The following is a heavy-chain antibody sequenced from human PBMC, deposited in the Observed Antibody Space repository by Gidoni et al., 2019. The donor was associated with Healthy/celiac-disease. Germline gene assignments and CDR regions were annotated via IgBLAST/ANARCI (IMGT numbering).Heavy chain of an antibody. V-gene: IGHV3-21*01. J-gene: IGHJ5*02. CDR2: ISSSSSYI. D-gene: IGHD3-10*01. Sequence: EGQPVESGGGLVKPGGSRRRTGEAAGFHVSSYSMNWVRQAPGKGLEWVSSISSSSSYIYYADSVKGRFTISRDNAKNSLYLQMHSLRAEDTAVYYCATRITMVQGVQSWFDPWGQGTLVTVSS. CDR1: GFHVSSYS. CDR3: ATRITMVQGVQSWFDP.